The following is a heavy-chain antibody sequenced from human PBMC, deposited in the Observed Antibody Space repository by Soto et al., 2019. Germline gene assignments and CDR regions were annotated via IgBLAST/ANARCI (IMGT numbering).Heavy chain of an antibody. CDR2: IIPIFGTA. CDR1: GGTFSSYA. V-gene: IGHV1-69*13. CDR3: ARVYYYDSSGYYPPFDP. D-gene: IGHD3-22*01. Sequence: ASVKVSCKASGGTFSSYAISWVRQAPGQGLERMGGIIPIFGTANYAQKFQGRVTITADESTSTAYMELSSLRSEDTAVYYCARVYYYDSSGYYPPFDPWGQGTLVTVSS. J-gene: IGHJ5*02.